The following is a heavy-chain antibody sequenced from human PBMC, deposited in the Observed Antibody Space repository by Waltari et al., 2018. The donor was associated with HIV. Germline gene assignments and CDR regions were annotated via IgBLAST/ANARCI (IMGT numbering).Heavy chain of an antibody. CDR2: ISFSSDYI. D-gene: IGHD2-15*01. J-gene: IGHJ4*02. Sequence: EVQLVDSGGGLVKPGGSQRLSCDVPGFSFSSYNMAWVRQAPGKGLEWVSSISFSSDYIYYADSVKGRFTISRDNAKNSLFLQMNSLRDEDTAVYYCARFGPGSGNFFFDYWGQGTLVTVSS. CDR3: ARFGPGSGNFFFDY. V-gene: IGHV3-21*01. CDR1: GFSFSSYN.